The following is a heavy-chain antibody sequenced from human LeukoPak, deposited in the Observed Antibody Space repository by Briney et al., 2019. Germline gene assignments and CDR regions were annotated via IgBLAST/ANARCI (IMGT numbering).Heavy chain of an antibody. CDR2: MYLSRTT. D-gene: IGHD1-26*01. CDR1: GGSITSVNS. CDR3: AGLVGRYSNGMYYYFDY. J-gene: IGHJ4*02. Sequence: SGTLSLTCAVSGGSITSVNSWAWVRQPPGKGLEWVGEMYLSRTTTCNPSLRGRATISLDRSKNQVSLRLNSVTAADTALYYCAGLVGRYSNGMYYYFDYWGQGILVTVSS. V-gene: IGHV4-4*02.